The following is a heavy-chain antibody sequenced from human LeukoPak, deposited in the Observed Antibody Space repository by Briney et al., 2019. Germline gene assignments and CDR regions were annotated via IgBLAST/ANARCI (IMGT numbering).Heavy chain of an antibody. CDR3: ARRMVRGVYYYYYGMDV. V-gene: IGHV3-33*01. D-gene: IGHD3-10*01. Sequence: GGSLRLSCAASGFTFSSYGMHWVRQAPGQGLEWVAVIWYDGSNKYYADSVKGRFTISRDNSKNTLYLQMNSLRAEDTAVYYCARRMVRGVYYYYYGMDVWGQGTTVTVSS. CDR2: IWYDGSNK. J-gene: IGHJ6*02. CDR1: GFTFSSYG.